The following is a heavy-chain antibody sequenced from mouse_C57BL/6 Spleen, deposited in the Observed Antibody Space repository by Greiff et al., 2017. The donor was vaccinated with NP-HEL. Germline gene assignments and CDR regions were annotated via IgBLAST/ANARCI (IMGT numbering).Heavy chain of an antibody. V-gene: IGHV1-82*01. Sequence: QVQLKESGPELVKPGASVKISCKASGYAFSSSWMHWVKQRPGQGLEWIGRIYPGDGDTNYNGKFKGKATLTADKSSSTAYMQLSSLTSEDSAVYFCAGGLREFAYWGQGTLVTVSA. J-gene: IGHJ3*01. CDR3: AGGLREFAY. CDR2: IYPGDGDT. CDR1: GYAFSSSW. D-gene: IGHD2-4*01.